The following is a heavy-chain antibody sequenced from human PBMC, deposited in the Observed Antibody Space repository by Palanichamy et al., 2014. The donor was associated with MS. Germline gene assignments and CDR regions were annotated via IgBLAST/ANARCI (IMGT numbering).Heavy chain of an antibody. CDR2: ISGSGGST. CDR3: AKDRVITFGGVIVNMNFDY. CDR1: GFTFSSYA. V-gene: IGHV3-23*01. Sequence: EVQLLESWGRLGTAWGPLRLSCAASGFTFSSYAMSWVRQAPGKGLEWVSAISGSGGSTYYADSVKGRFTISRDNSKNTLYLQMNSLRAEGTAVYYCAKDRVITFGGVIVNMNFDYWGQGTLVTVSS. D-gene: IGHD3-16*02. J-gene: IGHJ4*02.